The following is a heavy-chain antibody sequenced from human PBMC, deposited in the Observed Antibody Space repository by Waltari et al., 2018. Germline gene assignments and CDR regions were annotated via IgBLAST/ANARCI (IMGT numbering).Heavy chain of an antibody. D-gene: IGHD4-17*01. CDR3: ARATVTTVTIYYYYYMDV. CDR1: GGSISSYY. Sequence: QVQLQESGPGLVKPSETLSLTCTVSGGSISSYYLSWIRQPAGKGLEWIGRIYTSGSTNYNPSLKSRVTMSVDTSKNQFSLKLSSVTAADTAVYYCARATVTTVTIYYYYYMDVWGKGTTVTVSS. CDR2: IYTSGST. J-gene: IGHJ6*03. V-gene: IGHV4-4*07.